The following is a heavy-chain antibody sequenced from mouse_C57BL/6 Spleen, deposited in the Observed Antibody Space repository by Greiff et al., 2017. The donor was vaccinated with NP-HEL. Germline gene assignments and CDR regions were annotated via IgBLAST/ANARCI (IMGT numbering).Heavy chain of an antibody. V-gene: IGHV1-59*01. Sequence: VQLQQPGAELVRPGASVKLSCKASGYTFTSYWMHWVKQRPGQGLEWIGVIDPSDSYTNYNQKFKGKATLTVDKSSSTAYMQLSSLTSEDSAVYYCARGRPFDYWGKGTTLTVAS. CDR3: ARGRPFDY. J-gene: IGHJ2*01. CDR2: IDPSDSYT. CDR1: GYTFTSYW.